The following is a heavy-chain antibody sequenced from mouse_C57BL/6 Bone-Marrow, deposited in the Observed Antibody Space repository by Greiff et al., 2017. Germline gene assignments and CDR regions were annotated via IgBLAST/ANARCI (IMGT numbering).Heavy chain of an antibody. Sequence: EVKLQESGPELVKPGASVKISCKASGYSFTGYYMNWVKQSPEKSLEWIGEINPSTGGTTYNQKFKAKATLTVDKSSSTAYMQLKSLTSEDSAVYYCARSRASSGYGYWGQGTTLTVSS. D-gene: IGHD3-2*02. CDR2: INPSTGGT. CDR3: ARSRASSGYGY. J-gene: IGHJ2*01. V-gene: IGHV1-42*01. CDR1: GYSFTGYY.